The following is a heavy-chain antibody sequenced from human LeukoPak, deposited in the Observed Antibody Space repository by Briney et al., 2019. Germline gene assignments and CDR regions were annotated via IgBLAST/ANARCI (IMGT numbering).Heavy chain of an antibody. D-gene: IGHD4-17*01. V-gene: IGHV4-30-4*08. CDR2: IYYSGST. CDR1: GGSISSGDYY. J-gene: IGHJ4*02. Sequence: SQTLSLTCTVSGGSISSGDYYWSWSRQPPGKGLGWIGYIYYSGSTYYNPSLKSRVTISVDTSKNQFSLKLSSVTAADTAVYYCARFMTTVTLRLLDYWGQGTLVTVSS. CDR3: ARFMTTVTLRLLDY.